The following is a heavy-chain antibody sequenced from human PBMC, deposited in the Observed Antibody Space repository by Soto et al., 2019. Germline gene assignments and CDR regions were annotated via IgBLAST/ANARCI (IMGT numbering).Heavy chain of an antibody. CDR1: GGSISSGGYY. V-gene: IGHV4-31*03. Sequence: SETLSLTCTVSGGSISSGGYYWSWIRPHPGKGLEWIGYIYYSGSTYYNPSLKSRVTISVDTSKNQFSLKLSSVTAADTAVYYCARGSGSSWYYFDYWGQGTLVTVSS. D-gene: IGHD6-13*01. CDR2: IYYSGST. J-gene: IGHJ4*02. CDR3: ARGSGSSWYYFDY.